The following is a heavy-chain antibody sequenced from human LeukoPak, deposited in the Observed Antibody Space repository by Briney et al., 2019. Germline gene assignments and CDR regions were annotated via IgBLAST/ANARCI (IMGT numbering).Heavy chain of an antibody. CDR1: GGSISSYY. Sequence: SETLSLTCTVSGGSISSYYWSWIRQPPGKGLEWIGYIYYSGSTNYNPSLKSRVTISVDTSKNQFSLKLSSVTAADTAVHYCAREKAAANDYWGQGTLVTVSS. J-gene: IGHJ4*02. V-gene: IGHV4-59*01. CDR2: IYYSGST. D-gene: IGHD6-13*01. CDR3: AREKAAANDY.